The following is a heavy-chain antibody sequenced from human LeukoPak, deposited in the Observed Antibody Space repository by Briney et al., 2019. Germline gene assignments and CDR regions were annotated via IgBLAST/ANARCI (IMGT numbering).Heavy chain of an antibody. CDR3: ARVSTSYDSSGYYPVLDYYMDV. D-gene: IGHD3-22*01. J-gene: IGHJ6*03. CDR2: ISAYNGNT. Sequence: ASVKVSCKASGGTFSSYAISWVRQAPGQGLEWMGWISAYNGNTNYAQKLQGRVTMTTDTSTSSAYMELRSLRSDDTAVYYCARVSTSYDSSGYYPVLDYYMDVWGKGTTVTVSS. V-gene: IGHV1-18*01. CDR1: GGTFSSYA.